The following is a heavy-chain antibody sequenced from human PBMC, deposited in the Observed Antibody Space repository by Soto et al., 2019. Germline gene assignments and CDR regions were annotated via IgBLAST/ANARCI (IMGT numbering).Heavy chain of an antibody. CDR3: ARVGSYYDGSGYPPDY. CDR2: ISAYNGNT. D-gene: IGHD3-22*01. V-gene: IGHV1-18*04. Sequence: ASVKVSCRASGYTFTSYGLSWVRQAPGQGLEWMGWISAYNGNTNYAQKLQGRVTMTTDTSTSTAYMELRSLRSDDTAVYYCARVGSYYDGSGYPPDYWGQGARVTVSS. CDR1: GYTFTSYG. J-gene: IGHJ4*02.